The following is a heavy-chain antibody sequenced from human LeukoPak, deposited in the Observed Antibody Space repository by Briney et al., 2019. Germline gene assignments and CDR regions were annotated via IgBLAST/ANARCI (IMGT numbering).Heavy chain of an antibody. D-gene: IGHD1-7*01. CDR2: IIPIFGTA. V-gene: IGHV1-69*05. Sequence: SVRVSSTASGGTFSSYAISWVRQGPGQGGEWMGGIIPIFGTANYAQKFQGRVTITTDESTSTAYMELRSLRSEDTAVYYCASSSPWNYVFDYWGQGTLVTVSS. J-gene: IGHJ4*02. CDR3: ASSSPWNYVFDY. CDR1: GGTFSSYA.